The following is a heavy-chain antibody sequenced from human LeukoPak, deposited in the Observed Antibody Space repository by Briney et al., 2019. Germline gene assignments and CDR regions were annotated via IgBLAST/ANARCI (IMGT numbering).Heavy chain of an antibody. V-gene: IGHV7-4-1*02. J-gene: IGHJ5*02. CDR1: GYTFTSYA. D-gene: IGHD3-10*01. CDR2: INTNTGNP. Sequence: ASVKVSCKASGYTFTSYAMNWVRQAPGQGLEWMGWINTNTGNPTYAQGFTGRFVFSLDTSVSTAYLQISSLKAEDTAVYYCARGGGVRGVIISSWFDPWGQGTLVTVSS. CDR3: ARGGGVRGVIISSWFDP.